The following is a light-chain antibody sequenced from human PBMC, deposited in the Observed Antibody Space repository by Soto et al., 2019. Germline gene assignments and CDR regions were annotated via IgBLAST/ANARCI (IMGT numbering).Light chain of an antibody. CDR2: GAS. Sequence: EIVLTQSPGTLSLSPGERATLSCRASQSVSSSYLAWYQQKPGQAPSLLIYGASRRATGIPDRFSGSGSGTDFTLTISRLEPEDFAVYYCQQRSNWPLTFGGGTKVDIK. J-gene: IGKJ4*01. CDR3: QQRSNWPLT. V-gene: IGKV3D-20*02. CDR1: QSVSSSY.